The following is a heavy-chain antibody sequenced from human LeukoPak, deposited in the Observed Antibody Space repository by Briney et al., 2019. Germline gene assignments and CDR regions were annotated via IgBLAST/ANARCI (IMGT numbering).Heavy chain of an antibody. J-gene: IGHJ1*01. Sequence: SETLSLTCTVSGGSISSSSYYWGWIRQPPGNGLEWIGSIYYTGSTYYSPSLKSRVTISVDTSKNQFSLKLSSVTAADTAVYYCASERSTAVTRANYFQHWGQGTLVTVSS. D-gene: IGHD4-23*01. CDR3: ASERSTAVTRANYFQH. CDR2: IYYTGST. CDR1: GGSISSSSYY. V-gene: IGHV4-39*07.